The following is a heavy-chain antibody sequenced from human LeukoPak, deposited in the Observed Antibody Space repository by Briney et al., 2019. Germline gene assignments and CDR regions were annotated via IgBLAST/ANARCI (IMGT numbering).Heavy chain of an antibody. V-gene: IGHV3-23*01. J-gene: IGHJ4*02. CDR1: GFIFRTYA. CDR3: ASLMWEPLPLALHTLDY. Sequence: QPGRSLRLSCGASGFIFRTYAMTWVRQAPGKGLEWVSVISGSGTTTYYADSVKGRFTISRDNSKSTMYLQMSSLRAEDTAVYHCASLMWEPLPLALHTLDYWGQGTLVTVSS. D-gene: IGHD1-26*01. CDR2: ISGSGTTT.